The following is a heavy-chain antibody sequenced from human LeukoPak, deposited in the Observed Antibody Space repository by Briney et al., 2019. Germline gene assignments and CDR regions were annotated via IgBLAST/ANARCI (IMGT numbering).Heavy chain of an antibody. D-gene: IGHD6-13*01. Sequence: SETLSLTCTVSGVSIRSSYYYWSWIRQPPGKGLEWIGEINHSGSTNYNPSLKSRVTISVDTSKNQFSLKLSSVTAADTAVYYCARAGSSWYRRKINWFDPWGQGTLVTVSS. J-gene: IGHJ5*02. CDR2: INHSGST. CDR1: GVSIRSSYYY. V-gene: IGHV4-39*07. CDR3: ARAGSSWYRRKINWFDP.